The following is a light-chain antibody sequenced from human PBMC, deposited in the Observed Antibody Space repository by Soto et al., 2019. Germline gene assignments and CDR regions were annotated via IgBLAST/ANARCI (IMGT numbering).Light chain of an antibody. CDR1: KLGDKY. Sequence: YELTQPPSVSVSPGQTASITCSGDKLGDKYACWYQQKPGQSPVLVIYQDSKRPSGIPERFSGSNSGNTATLTISGTQAMDEADYYCQAWDSSTSVVFGGGTKVTVL. V-gene: IGLV3-1*01. CDR3: QAWDSSTSVV. CDR2: QDS. J-gene: IGLJ2*01.